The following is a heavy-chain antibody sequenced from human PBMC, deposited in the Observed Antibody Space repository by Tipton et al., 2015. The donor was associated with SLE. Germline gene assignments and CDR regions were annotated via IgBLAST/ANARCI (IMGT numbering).Heavy chain of an antibody. CDR2: ISRTNSYI. CDR1: GFTFSSFS. V-gene: IGHV3-21*01. CDR3: ARDEASGSPKRGFDN. J-gene: IGHJ4*02. D-gene: IGHD3-10*01. Sequence: GSLRLSCAGSGFTFSSFSMNWVRQAPGKGLEWVSSISRTNSYIYYADSVKGRFTISRDNAENSLYLQMNSLRAEDTAVYYCARDEASGSPKRGFDNWGQGALVTVSS.